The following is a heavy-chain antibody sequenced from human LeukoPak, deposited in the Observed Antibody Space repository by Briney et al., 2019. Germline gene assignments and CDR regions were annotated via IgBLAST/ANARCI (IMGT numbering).Heavy chain of an antibody. V-gene: IGHV3-23*01. CDR2: ISPSGDIT. CDR3: ARDSNYYGSGSYLTD. D-gene: IGHD3-10*01. Sequence: GGSLRLSCAASGFTFSSHGMNWVRQSPGKGLEWVSGISPSGDITYYADSVKGRFTISRDNSKNTLYLQMNSLRAEDTAVYYCARDSNYYGSGSYLTDWGQGTLVTVSS. J-gene: IGHJ4*02. CDR1: GFTFSSHG.